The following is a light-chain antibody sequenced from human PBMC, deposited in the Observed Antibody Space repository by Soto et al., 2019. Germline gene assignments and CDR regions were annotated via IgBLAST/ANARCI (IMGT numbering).Light chain of an antibody. Sequence: EIVLTQSPGTLSLSPGERATLSCRASQSVSSSYLAWYHQKPGQAPRQLIYGASSRATGIRDRFSGSGYATDFTLTITRLEPEDFAVYYCQHYRTSFGGGTRVEIK. CDR3: QHYRTS. V-gene: IGKV3-20*01. CDR1: QSVSSSY. J-gene: IGKJ4*01. CDR2: GAS.